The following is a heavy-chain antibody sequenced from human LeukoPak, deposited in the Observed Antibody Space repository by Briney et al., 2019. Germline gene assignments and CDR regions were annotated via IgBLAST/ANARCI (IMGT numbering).Heavy chain of an antibody. CDR3: ARAGGRYSYGFTGSGQYYFDY. D-gene: IGHD5-18*01. CDR2: INPNNGGT. Sequence: ASVKVSCKASGYTFTGYYMHWVRQAPGQGLEWMGWINPNNGGTNYAQKFQGRVTMTRDTSISTAYMELSRLRSDDTAVYYCARAGGRYSYGFTGSGQYYFDYWGQGTLVTVSS. CDR1: GYTFTGYY. V-gene: IGHV1-2*02. J-gene: IGHJ4*02.